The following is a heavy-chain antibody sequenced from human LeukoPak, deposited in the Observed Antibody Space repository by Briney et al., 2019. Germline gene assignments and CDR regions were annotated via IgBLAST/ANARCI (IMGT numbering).Heavy chain of an antibody. V-gene: IGHV5-51*01. CDR2: IYPGDSDS. CDR1: GYIFYNSW. J-gene: IGHJ3*02. CDR3: ARRMLTTAVGTFDI. D-gene: IGHD2-8*01. Sequence: GESLKTSRKSSGYIFYNSWIAWVRQMPGKGLEWMGIIYPGDSDSTYSPSFQGQLTISADKSSSTAFLQWSNLKASDTAMYYRARRMLTTAVGTFDIWGQGTMVTVSS.